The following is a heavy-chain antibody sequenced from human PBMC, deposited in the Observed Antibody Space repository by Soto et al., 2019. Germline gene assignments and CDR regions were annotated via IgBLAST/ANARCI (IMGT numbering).Heavy chain of an antibody. J-gene: IGHJ6*02. CDR2: MNPNSGNT. CDR3: ARGGDCSSTSCYIAQPYYYYGMDV. CDR1: GCTFTSYD. V-gene: IGHV1-8*01. Sequence: AAVKVSCKACGCTFTSYDINWVRQATGQGLEWMGWMNPNSGNTGYAQKFQGRVTMTRNTSISTAYMELSSLRSEDTAVYYCARGGDCSSTSCYIAQPYYYYGMDVWGQGTTVTVSS. D-gene: IGHD2-2*02.